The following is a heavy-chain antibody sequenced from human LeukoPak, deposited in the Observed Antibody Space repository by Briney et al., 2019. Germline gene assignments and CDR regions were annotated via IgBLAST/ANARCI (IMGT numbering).Heavy chain of an antibody. V-gene: IGHV3-30*18. CDR2: ISYDGSNK. D-gene: IGHD5-12*01. CDR3: AKDFSGYDFGAFDI. J-gene: IGHJ3*02. CDR1: GFTFSSYG. Sequence: GGFLRLSCAASGFTFSSYGMHWVRQAPGKGLEWVAVISYDGSNKYYADSVKGRFTISRDNSKNTLYLQMNSLRAEDTAVYYCAKDFSGYDFGAFDIWGQGTMVTVSS.